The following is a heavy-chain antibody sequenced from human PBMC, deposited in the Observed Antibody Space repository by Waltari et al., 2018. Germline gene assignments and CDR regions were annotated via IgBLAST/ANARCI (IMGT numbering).Heavy chain of an antibody. CDR2: IYWNDDK. J-gene: IGHJ4*02. Sequence: QITLKESGPTLVKPTQTLTLTCTFSGFSLSTSGVGVGWIRQPPGKALEWLALIYWNDDKRYSPSLKSRLTITKDTSKNQVVLTMTNMDPVDTATYYCAHPHMVQGVNHVYYFDYWGQGTLVTVSS. D-gene: IGHD3-10*01. CDR3: AHPHMVQGVNHVYYFDY. CDR1: GFSLSTSGVG. V-gene: IGHV2-5*01.